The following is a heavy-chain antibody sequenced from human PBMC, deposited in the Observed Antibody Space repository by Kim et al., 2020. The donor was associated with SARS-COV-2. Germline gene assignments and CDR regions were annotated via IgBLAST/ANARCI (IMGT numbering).Heavy chain of an antibody. D-gene: IGHD2-21*02. CDR2: ISSSGNTI. J-gene: IGHJ4*02. CDR1: GFTFSSYN. V-gene: IGHV3-48*02. Sequence: GGSLRLSCAASGFTFSSYNMHWVRQAPDKGLEWVSYISSSGNTIYYADSLEGRFTISRDNAKNSLFMQMNSLRDEDTAVYYCARAWGDLDYWGQGTLVTVSS. CDR3: ARAWGDLDY.